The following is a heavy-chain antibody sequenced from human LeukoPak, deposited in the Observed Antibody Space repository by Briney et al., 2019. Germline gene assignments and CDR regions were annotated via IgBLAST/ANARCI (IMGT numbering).Heavy chain of an antibody. V-gene: IGHV4-34*01. CDR1: GGSFSGYY. Sequence: PSETLSLTCGVYGGSFSGYYWSWIRQPPGKGLEWIGEINHSGSTNYNPSLKSRVTISVDTSKNQFSLKLSSVTAADTAVYYCATSYSSSWYGDLDYWGQGTLVTVSS. CDR3: ATSYSSSWYGDLDY. CDR2: INHSGST. D-gene: IGHD6-13*01. J-gene: IGHJ4*02.